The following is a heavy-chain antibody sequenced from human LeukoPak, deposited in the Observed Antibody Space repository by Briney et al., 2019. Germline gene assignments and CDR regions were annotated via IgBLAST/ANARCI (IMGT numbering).Heavy chain of an antibody. J-gene: IGHJ6*02. CDR1: GFTFSSYS. D-gene: IGHD3-10*01. CDR3: ARAFVLLWFGEEDYGMDV. CDR2: ISSSSSYI. Sequence: GGSLRLSCAASGFTFSSYSMNWVRQAPGKGLEWVSSISSSSSYIYYADSVKGRFTISRDNAKNSLYLQMNSLRAEDTAVYYCARAFVLLWFGEEDYGMDVWGQGTTVTVSS. V-gene: IGHV3-21*01.